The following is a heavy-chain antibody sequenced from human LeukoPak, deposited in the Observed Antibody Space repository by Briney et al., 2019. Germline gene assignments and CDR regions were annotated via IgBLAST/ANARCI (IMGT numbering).Heavy chain of an antibody. CDR3: TRMLLFQSSSYRPSDY. D-gene: IGHD3-22*01. Sequence: GGSLRLSCAASGFTLSRYGVAWVRQAPGKGLEWVADMKEDGNEKNYLASVQGRFTISRDIAGNAVHLEMNSLRVEDTAVYYCTRMLLFQSSSYRPSDYWGQGTLVTVSS. J-gene: IGHJ4*02. CDR2: MKEDGNEK. V-gene: IGHV3-7*01. CDR1: GFTLSRYG.